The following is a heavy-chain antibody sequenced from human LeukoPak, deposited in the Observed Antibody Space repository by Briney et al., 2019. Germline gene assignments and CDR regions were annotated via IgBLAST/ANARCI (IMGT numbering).Heavy chain of an antibody. D-gene: IGHD3-3*01. CDR1: GFTFSSYA. CDR2: ISASGDST. CDR3: ARRFGRPFDY. V-gene: IGHV3-23*01. Sequence: GGSLRLSCAASGFTFSSYAMSWARQAPGKGPEWVSTISASGDSTYYADSVKGRFTISRDISRNTLYVQMNSLRAEDTAVYYCARRFGRPFDYWGQGTLVTVSS. J-gene: IGHJ4*02.